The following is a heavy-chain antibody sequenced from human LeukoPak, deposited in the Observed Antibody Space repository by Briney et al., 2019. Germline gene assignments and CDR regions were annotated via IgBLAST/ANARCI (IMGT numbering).Heavy chain of an antibody. J-gene: IGHJ6*03. D-gene: IGHD3-9*01. CDR3: ARDYDILTGSYYYYMDV. CDR1: GGTFSSYA. V-gene: IGHV1-69*05. Sequence: SVRVSCKASGGTFSSYAISWVRQAPGQGLEWMGRIIPIFGTANYAQKFQGRVTITTDESTSTAYMELSSLRSEDTAVYYCARDYDILTGSYYYYMDVWGKGTTVTVSS. CDR2: IIPIFGTA.